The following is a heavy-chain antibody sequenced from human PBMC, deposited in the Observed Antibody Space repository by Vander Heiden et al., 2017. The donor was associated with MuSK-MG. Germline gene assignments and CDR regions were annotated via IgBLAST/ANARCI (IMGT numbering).Heavy chain of an antibody. J-gene: IGHJ4*02. D-gene: IGHD2-15*01. CDR1: GGSISSGSYY. CDR2: IYTSGST. V-gene: IGHV4-61*02. CDR3: ARGGYCSGGSCYRLDY. Sequence: QVQLQESGPGLVKPSQTLSLTCTVSGGSISSGSYYWSWIRQPAGKGLEWIGRIYTSGSTNYNPSLKSRVTISVDTSKNQFSLKLSSVTAADTAVYYCARGGYCSGGSCYRLDYWGQGTLVTVSS.